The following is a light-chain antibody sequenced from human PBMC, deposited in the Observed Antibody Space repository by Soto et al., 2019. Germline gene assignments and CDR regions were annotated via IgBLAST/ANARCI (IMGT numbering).Light chain of an antibody. Sequence: DIQLTQSPSFLSASVGDRVTITCRASQGISSYLAWYQQKPGKAPNLLIYAASTLQSGVPSRFSGSGSGTEFPLTISILQPEDFATYFCHQLNTHPRTFGQGTKVEIK. V-gene: IGKV1-9*01. J-gene: IGKJ1*01. CDR2: AAS. CDR3: HQLNTHPRT. CDR1: QGISSY.